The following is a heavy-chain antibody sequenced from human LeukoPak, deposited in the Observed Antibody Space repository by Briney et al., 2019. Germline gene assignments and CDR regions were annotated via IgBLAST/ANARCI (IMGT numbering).Heavy chain of an antibody. V-gene: IGHV3-30*18. CDR1: GFTFSSYG. Sequence: PGRSLRLSCAASGFTFSSYGMHWVRQAPGKGLEWVTLISYDGGHKNYADSVKGRFTIFRDNSKNTLYLQMNSLRAEDTAVYYCAEDMDVHCSSTSCYVPGMDVWGQGTTVTVSS. CDR3: AEDMDVHCSSTSCYVPGMDV. J-gene: IGHJ6*02. D-gene: IGHD2-2*01. CDR2: ISYDGGHK.